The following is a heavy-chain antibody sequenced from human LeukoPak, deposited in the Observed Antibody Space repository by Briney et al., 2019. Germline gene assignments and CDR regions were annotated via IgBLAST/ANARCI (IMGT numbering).Heavy chain of an antibody. CDR2: FDPEDGET. CDR3: ATDPGAGTTAFLAFDI. V-gene: IGHV1-24*01. CDR1: GYTLTELS. Sequence: ASVKVSCKVSGYTLTELSMHWVRQAPGKGLEWMGGFDPEDGETIYAQKFQGRVTMTEDTSTDTAYMELSSLRSEDTAVYYCATDPGAGTTAFLAFDIWSQGTMVTVSS. J-gene: IGHJ3*02. D-gene: IGHD1-1*01.